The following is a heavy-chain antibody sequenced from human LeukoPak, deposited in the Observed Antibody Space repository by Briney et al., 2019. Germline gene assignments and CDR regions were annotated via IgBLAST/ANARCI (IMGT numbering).Heavy chain of an antibody. CDR3: ARDWNGSGKAAINYYYYYYMDV. J-gene: IGHJ6*03. Sequence: PSETLSLTCTVSGASISSYYWSRIRQPPGKGLEWIGYIYYSGSTNYNPSLKSRVTISVDTSKNQFSLKLSPVTAADTAVYYCARDWNGSGKAAINYYYYYYMDVWGKGTTVTVSS. CDR2: IYYSGST. D-gene: IGHD3-10*01. CDR1: GASISSYY. V-gene: IGHV4-59*01.